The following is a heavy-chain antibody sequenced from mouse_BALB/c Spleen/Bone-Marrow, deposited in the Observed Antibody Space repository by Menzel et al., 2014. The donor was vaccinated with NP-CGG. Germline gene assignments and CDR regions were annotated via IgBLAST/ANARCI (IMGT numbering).Heavy chain of an antibody. D-gene: IGHD1-3*01. V-gene: IGHV1S29*02. CDR3: VRAPPITSVVTRDY. Sequence: EVQLQQSGPELVKPGASVKISCKASGYPFTDYNMHWVKQSHGKSLEWIGYIYPHTSDTGYNQKFRNKATLTVDISSSTAYMMLRSLTSEDSAVYYCVRAPPITSVVTRDYWGQGTTLTVSS. J-gene: IGHJ2*01. CDR1: GYPFTDYN. CDR2: IYPHTSDT.